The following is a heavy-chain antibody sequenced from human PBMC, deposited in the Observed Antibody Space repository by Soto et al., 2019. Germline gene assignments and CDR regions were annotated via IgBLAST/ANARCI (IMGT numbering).Heavy chain of an antibody. CDR2: ISAYNGKT. CDR1: GYTFTSYG. Sequence: QVQLVQSGAEVKKPGASVKVSCKASGYTFTSYGISWVRQAHGQGLEWMGWISAYNGKTNYAQKLQGRVTMTTDTPTSTAYRELRSLRSDDTAVYYCARERGYGDYDSGYWGQGPLVTVSS. J-gene: IGHJ4*02. CDR3: ARERGYGDYDSGY. V-gene: IGHV1-18*01. D-gene: IGHD4-17*01.